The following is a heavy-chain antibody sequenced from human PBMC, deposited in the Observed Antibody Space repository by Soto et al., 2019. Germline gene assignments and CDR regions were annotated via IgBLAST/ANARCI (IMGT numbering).Heavy chain of an antibody. Sequence: SLRLSCAASGFTFSSYAIHWVRQAPGKGLEWVAVISYDGSNKYYADSVKGRFTISRDNSKNTLYLQMNSLRAEDTAVYYCAREYSSSATHHKFYYYYYYGMVVWGQGTTVTVSS. CDR2: ISYDGSNK. CDR1: GFTFSSYA. D-gene: IGHD6-6*01. CDR3: AREYSSSATHHKFYYYYYYGMVV. J-gene: IGHJ6*02. V-gene: IGHV3-30-3*01.